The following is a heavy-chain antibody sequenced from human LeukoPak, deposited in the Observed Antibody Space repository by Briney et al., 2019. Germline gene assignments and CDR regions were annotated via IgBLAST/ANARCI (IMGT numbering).Heavy chain of an antibody. D-gene: IGHD3-22*01. Sequence: GGSLTLSCAASGFTFCNYAMSRGRQAPGQGLAAFSSFSGSGGSTLYADSVKGRFTISRDNSKNTLYLQMNSLRAEDTAVYYCAKAYYDSSGYYNYFDYWGQGTLVSVSS. V-gene: IGHV3-23*01. CDR3: AKAYYDSSGYYNYFDY. CDR2: FSGSGGST. CDR1: GFTFCNYA. J-gene: IGHJ4*02.